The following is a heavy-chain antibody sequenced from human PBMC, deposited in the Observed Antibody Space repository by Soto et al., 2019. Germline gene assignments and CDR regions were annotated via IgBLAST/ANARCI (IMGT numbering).Heavy chain of an antibody. CDR2: IWYDGSNK. J-gene: IGHJ4*02. D-gene: IGHD2-8*01. CDR1: GFTFSSYG. Sequence: GGSLRLSCAASGFTFSSYGMHWVRQAPGKGLEWVAVIWYDGSNKYYADSVKGRFTISRDNSKNTLYLQMNSLRAEDTAVYYCAREGLYCTNGVCYPGPLDYWGQGT. CDR3: AREGLYCTNGVCYPGPLDY. V-gene: IGHV3-33*01.